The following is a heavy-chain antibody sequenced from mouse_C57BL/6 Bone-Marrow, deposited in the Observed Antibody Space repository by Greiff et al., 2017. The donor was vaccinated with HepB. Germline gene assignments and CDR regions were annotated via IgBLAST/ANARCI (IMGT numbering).Heavy chain of an antibody. V-gene: IGHV1-18*01. CDR1: GYTFTDYN. CDR3: ARCTTVVENYFDY. D-gene: IGHD1-1*01. CDR2: INPNNGGT. Sequence: EVKLVESGPELVKPGASVKIPCKASGYTFTDYNMDWVKQSHGKSLEWIGDINPNNGGTIYNQKFKGKATLTVDKSSSTAYMELRSLTSEDTAVYYCARCTTVVENYFDYWGQGTTLTVSS. J-gene: IGHJ2*01.